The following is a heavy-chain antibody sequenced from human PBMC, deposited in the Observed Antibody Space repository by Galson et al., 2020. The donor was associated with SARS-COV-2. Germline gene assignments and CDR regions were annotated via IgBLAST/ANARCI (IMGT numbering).Heavy chain of an antibody. CDR2: IWYDGSNK. V-gene: IGHV3-33*01. J-gene: IGHJ4*02. Sequence: GGSLRLSCAASGFTFSSYGMHWVRQAPGKGLEWVAVIWYDGSNKYYADSVKGRFTISRDNSKNTLYLQMNSLRAEDTAVYYCAREGVVGATTGLDYWGQGTLVTVSS. D-gene: IGHD1-26*01. CDR1: GFTFSSYG. CDR3: AREGVVGATTGLDY.